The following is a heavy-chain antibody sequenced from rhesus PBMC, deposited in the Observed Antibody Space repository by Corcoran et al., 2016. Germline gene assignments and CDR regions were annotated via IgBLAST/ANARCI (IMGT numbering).Heavy chain of an antibody. CDR3: ARDWNSSGLNV. D-gene: IGHD6-31*01. CDR1: GGSISSSKW. CDR2: ISGSMGST. V-gene: IGHV4S19*01. J-gene: IGHJ5-2*02. Sequence: QVQLQESGPGLVKPSETLSLTCAVSGGSISSSKWWRWLRQAPGKGMGWVGYISGSMGSTYYNPSLKCRVTISKDTSKTQFSLKLSSVTAADTAVYYCARDWNSSGLNVWGRGVLVTVSS.